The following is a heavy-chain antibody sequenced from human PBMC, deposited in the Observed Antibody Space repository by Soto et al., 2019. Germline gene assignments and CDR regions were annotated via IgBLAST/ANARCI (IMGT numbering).Heavy chain of an antibody. D-gene: IGHD5-18*01. CDR3: ARHGYSYGYAFDY. CDR1: GASLHIGGYY. J-gene: IGHJ4*02. Sequence: SETLSLTCTVSGASLHIGGYYWAWIRQNPGKGLEWIGYIYYTGVTYYNPSLGSRVNISVDTSKNQFSLKLSSVTAADTAVYYCARHGYSYGYAFDYWGQGTLVTVSS. CDR2: IYYTGVT. V-gene: IGHV4-31*03.